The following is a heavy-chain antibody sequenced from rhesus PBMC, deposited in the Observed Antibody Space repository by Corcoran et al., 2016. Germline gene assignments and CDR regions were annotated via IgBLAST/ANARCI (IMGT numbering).Heavy chain of an antibody. D-gene: IGHD6-25*01. V-gene: IGHV2S1*01. CDR2: VYWDDDK. Sequence: QATLTESGPALVKPTQTLTLTYTFLGFSLSTSGMGVVWIRPPPGKALELLALVYWDDDKYYSPSLKSRLTISKDTSKNQVVLTMTNMDPVDTATYYCARGGGWALDSWGQGVLVTVSS. CDR1: GFSLSTSGMG. J-gene: IGHJ4*01. CDR3: ARGGGWALDS.